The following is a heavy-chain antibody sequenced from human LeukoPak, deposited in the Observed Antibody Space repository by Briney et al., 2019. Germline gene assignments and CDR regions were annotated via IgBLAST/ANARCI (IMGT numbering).Heavy chain of an antibody. D-gene: IGHD2-21*02. CDR1: GFTFSSYW. J-gene: IGHJ3*02. V-gene: IGHV4-34*01. CDR3: ARRIVVVTATDRGTFDI. Sequence: GSLRLSCAASGFTFSSYWMTWVRQPPGKGLEWIGEINHSGSTNYNPSLKSRVTISVDTSKNQFSLKLSSVTAADTAAYYCARRIVVVTATDRGTFDIWGQGTMVTVSS. CDR2: INHSGST.